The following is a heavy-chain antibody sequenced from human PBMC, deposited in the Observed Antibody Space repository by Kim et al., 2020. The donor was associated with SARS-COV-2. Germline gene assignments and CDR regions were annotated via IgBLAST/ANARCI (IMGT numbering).Heavy chain of an antibody. J-gene: IGHJ6*02. CDR2: FDPEDGET. D-gene: IGHD6-19*01. Sequence: ASVKVSCKVSGYTLTELSMHWVRQAPGKGLEWMGGFDPEDGETIYAQKFQGRVTMTEDTSTDTAYMELSSLRSEDTAVYYCATARLGLNYYYYGMDVWGQGTTVTVSS. V-gene: IGHV1-24*01. CDR1: GYTLTELS. CDR3: ATARLGLNYYYYGMDV.